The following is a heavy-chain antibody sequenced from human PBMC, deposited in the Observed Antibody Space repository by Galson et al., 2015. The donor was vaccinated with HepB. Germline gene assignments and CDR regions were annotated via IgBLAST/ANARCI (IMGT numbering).Heavy chain of an antibody. D-gene: IGHD3-3*01. CDR1: GYSFPGYW. J-gene: IGHJ6*03. CDR2: IYPGDSDT. Sequence: QSGAEATKPGESLKISCKGSGYSFPGYWIGWVCQMPGKGLEWMGIIYPGDSDTRYSPSFQGQVTISADKSISTAYLQLSSLKASDTAMYYCARHGGSGYYDDYYYMYVWGKGTTVTVSS. CDR3: ARHGGSGYYDDYYYMYV. V-gene: IGHV5-51*01.